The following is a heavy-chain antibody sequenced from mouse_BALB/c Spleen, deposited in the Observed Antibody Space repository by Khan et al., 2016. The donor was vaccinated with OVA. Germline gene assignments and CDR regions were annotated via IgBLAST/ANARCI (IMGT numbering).Heavy chain of an antibody. CDR2: TNPTNGRT. CDR3: ARIKKIVATYFDY. V-gene: IGHV1S81*02. D-gene: IGHD1-1*01. J-gene: IGHJ2*01. CDR1: GYTFTSYW. Sequence: QVQLKQSGAELVKAGASVKMSCKASGYTFTSYWMHWVKQRLGQGLEWFAETNPTNGRTYYNEKFKSKATLTVDKSSSTAYMLLSGPTCEDSAVYYCARIKKIVATYFDYWGQGTTRTVSS.